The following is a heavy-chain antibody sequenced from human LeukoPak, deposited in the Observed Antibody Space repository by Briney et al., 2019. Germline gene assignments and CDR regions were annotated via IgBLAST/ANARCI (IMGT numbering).Heavy chain of an antibody. CDR1: GFTFSTYA. CDR2: ISGSGGST. D-gene: IGHD6-13*01. J-gene: IGHJ4*02. Sequence: GGSLTFSCVASGFTFSTYAMSWVRQAPGKGLEWVSVISGSGGSTYYADSVKGRFTISRDNSKNTLYLQMNSLRGEDTAVYYCARGSYTSSLYGVFDYWGQGTLVTVSS. V-gene: IGHV3-23*01. CDR3: ARGSYTSSLYGVFDY.